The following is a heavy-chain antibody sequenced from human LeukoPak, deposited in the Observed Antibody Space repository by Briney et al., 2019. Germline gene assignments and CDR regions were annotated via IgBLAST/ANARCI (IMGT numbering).Heavy chain of an antibody. CDR3: ARQVFGVVIIRYYFDY. V-gene: IGHV1-69*01. Sequence: GSSVKVSCKAPGGTFSSYAISWVRQAPGQGLEWMGGIIPIFGTANYAQKFQGRVTITADESTSTAYMELSSLRSEDTAVYYCARQVFGVVIIRYYFDYWGQGTLVTVSS. CDR1: GGTFSSYA. J-gene: IGHJ4*02. CDR2: IIPIFGTA. D-gene: IGHD3-3*01.